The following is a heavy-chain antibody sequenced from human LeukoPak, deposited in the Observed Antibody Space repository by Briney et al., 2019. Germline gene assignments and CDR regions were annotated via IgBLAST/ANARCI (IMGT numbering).Heavy chain of an antibody. CDR1: GGSISSSSYY. V-gene: IGHV4-39*07. J-gene: IGHJ6*03. CDR3: ARNGGIVGATTLPGYYYMDV. Sequence: SETLSLTCTVSGGSISSSSYYWGWIRQPPGKGLEWIGSIYYSGSTYYNPSLKSRVTISVDTSKNQFSLKLSSVTAADTAVYYCARNGGIVGATTLPGYYYMDVWGKGTTVTVSS. D-gene: IGHD1-26*01. CDR2: IYYSGST.